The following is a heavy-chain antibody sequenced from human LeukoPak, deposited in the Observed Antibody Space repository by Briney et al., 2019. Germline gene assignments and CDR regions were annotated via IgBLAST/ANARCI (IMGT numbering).Heavy chain of an antibody. D-gene: IGHD3-22*01. V-gene: IGHV4-30-4*01. CDR1: GGSISSGDYY. CDR3: ARDPIVVEPCFDY. J-gene: IGHJ4*02. Sequence: SQTLSLTCTVSGGSISSGDYYWSWIRQPPGKGLEWIGYIYYSGSTYYNPSLKSRVTISVDTSKNQFSLKLSSATAADTAVYYCARDPIVVEPCFDYWGQGTLVTVSS. CDR2: IYYSGST.